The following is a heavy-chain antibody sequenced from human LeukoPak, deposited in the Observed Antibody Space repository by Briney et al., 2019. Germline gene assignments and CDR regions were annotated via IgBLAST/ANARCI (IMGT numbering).Heavy chain of an antibody. D-gene: IGHD2/OR15-2a*01. V-gene: IGHV3-11*01. J-gene: IGHJ6*02. Sequence: GGSLRLSCAASGFTFSDYYMSWIRQAPRTGLEWVSYIGNSGSDIHYADSVKGRVSVSRDNAKNLLYLQMNSLRADDTAVYYCARGQKATLSNYYYYGMDVWGRGTPVTVSS. CDR2: IGNSGSDI. CDR1: GFTFSDYY. CDR3: ARGQKATLSNYYYYGMDV.